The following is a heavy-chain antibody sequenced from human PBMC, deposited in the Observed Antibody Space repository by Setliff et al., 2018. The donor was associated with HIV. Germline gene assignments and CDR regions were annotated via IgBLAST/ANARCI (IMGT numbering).Heavy chain of an antibody. J-gene: IGHJ5*02. Sequence: PSETLSLTCTVSGGSINSGDYFWSWIRQHPGKGLEWIGYTYSRGTSYYHPSLNNRVTMSLDTSKNHFSLKVDSVTAADTAIYYCARDLTSNSNCFEPWGQGTQVTVSS. CDR3: ARDLTSNSNCFEP. D-gene: IGHD4-4*01. CDR2: TYSRGTS. V-gene: IGHV4-31*03. CDR1: GGSINSGDYF.